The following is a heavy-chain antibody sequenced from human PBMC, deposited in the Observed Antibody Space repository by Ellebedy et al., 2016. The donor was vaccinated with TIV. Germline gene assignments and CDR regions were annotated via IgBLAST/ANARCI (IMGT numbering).Heavy chain of an antibody. CDR3: ARDIVVVPAAKTHYYNYGMDV. CDR1: ENPSQLF. Sequence: ASVKVSCKVSENPSQLFIHWVRQIPGKGLEWMGGFDPEDDETIYALSFQGRVTMTRDTSTSTVYMELSSLRSEDTAVYYCARDIVVVPAAKTHYYNYGMDVWGQGTTVTVSS. J-gene: IGHJ6*02. CDR2: FDPEDDET. D-gene: IGHD2-2*01. V-gene: IGHV1-24*01.